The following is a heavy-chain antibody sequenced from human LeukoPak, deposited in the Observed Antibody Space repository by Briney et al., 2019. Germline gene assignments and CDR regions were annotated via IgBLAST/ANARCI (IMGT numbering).Heavy chain of an antibody. J-gene: IGHJ4*02. D-gene: IGHD3-10*01. CDR3: AKPPNLMIRGVDY. CDR1: GFTFSSYD. V-gene: IGHV3-23*01. CDR2: TDGSGRIT. Sequence: GGSLRLSCAASGFTFSSYDMSWVRQAPGKVLEWVSTTDGSGRITFYADSVKGRFTISRDNSKNTLYLQMNSLRAEDTAVYYCAKPPNLMIRGVDYWGQGALVTVSS.